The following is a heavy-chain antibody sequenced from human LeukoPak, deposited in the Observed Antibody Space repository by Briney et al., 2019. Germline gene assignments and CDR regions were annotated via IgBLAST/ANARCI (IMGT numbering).Heavy chain of an antibody. CDR1: GFSFSTYT. J-gene: IGHJ3*02. D-gene: IGHD3-10*01. Sequence: KPGGSLRLSCAASGFSFSTYTMNWVRQAPGKGLEWVSSITTSSDYSYYADSVKGRFTISRDNTKNSLFLQMDSLRAEDTAVYYCGRDAVGSGGVAFDIWGQGTMVTVSS. V-gene: IGHV3-21*01. CDR3: GRDAVGSGGVAFDI. CDR2: ITTSSDYS.